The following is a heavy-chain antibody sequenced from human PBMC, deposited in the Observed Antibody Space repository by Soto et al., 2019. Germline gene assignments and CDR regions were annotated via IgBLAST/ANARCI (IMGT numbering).Heavy chain of an antibody. CDR2: ISGSGGST. CDR1: GFTFSSYA. D-gene: IGHD3-16*01. V-gene: IGHV3-23*01. CDR3: AKSGGDGSYYYYGMDV. Sequence: PGGSLRLSCAASGFTFSSYAMSWVRQAPGKGLEWVSAISGSGGSTYYADSVKGRFTISRDNSKNTLYLQMNSLRAEDTAVYYCAKSGGDGSYYYYGMDVWGQGTTVTVSS. J-gene: IGHJ6*02.